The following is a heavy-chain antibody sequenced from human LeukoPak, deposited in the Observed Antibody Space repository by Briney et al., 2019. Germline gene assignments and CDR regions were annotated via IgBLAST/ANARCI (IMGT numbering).Heavy chain of an antibody. V-gene: IGHV4-59*08. J-gene: IGHJ2*01. Sequence: PSETLSLTCTVSGDSIRSYYWSWIRQSPGKGLEWIAYIYYNGRTDSNPSLKSRVTISLDMSENQLSLKLNSVTAADTAVYYCVRHDYDTSWGLDWFFDLWGRGTLVIVSS. CDR1: GDSIRSYY. D-gene: IGHD2-2*01. CDR3: VRHDYDTSWGLDWFFDL. CDR2: IYYNGRT.